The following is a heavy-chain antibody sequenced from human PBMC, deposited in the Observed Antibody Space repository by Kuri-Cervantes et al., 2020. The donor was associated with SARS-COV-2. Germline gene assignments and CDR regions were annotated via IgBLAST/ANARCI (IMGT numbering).Heavy chain of an antibody. V-gene: IGHV4-34*01. D-gene: IGHD1-26*01. J-gene: IGHJ4*02. Sequence: SETLSLTCAVYGGSFSGYYWSWIRQPPGKGLEWIGEINHSGSTDYNPSLKSRVTISVDTSKNQFSLKLSSVTAADTAVYYCARDNVLFSGSGFDYWGQGTLVTVSS. CDR3: ARDNVLFSGSGFDY. CDR1: GGSFSGYY. CDR2: INHSGST.